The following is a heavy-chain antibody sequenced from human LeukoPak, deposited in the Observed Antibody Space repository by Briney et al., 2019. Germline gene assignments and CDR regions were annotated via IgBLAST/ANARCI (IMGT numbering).Heavy chain of an antibody. D-gene: IGHD6-25*01. CDR3: ARGGPAAVLSDFDY. V-gene: IGHV3-48*04. J-gene: IGHJ4*02. CDR2: ILGSSSTI. CDR1: GFSFSSYS. Sequence: PGGSLRLSCAASGFSFSSYSMNWVRQAPGKGLEGVSYILGSSSTIFYADSVKGRFTISRDNAKNTLYLQMNSLRVEDTAVYYCARGGPAAVLSDFDYWGQGTLVTVSS.